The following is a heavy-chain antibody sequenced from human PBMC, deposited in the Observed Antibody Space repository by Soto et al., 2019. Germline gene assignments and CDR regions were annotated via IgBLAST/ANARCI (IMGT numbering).Heavy chain of an antibody. Sequence: PSETQSLTCTVAGGYISSSSYYWGWIRQPPGKGLEWIGSIYYSGSTYYNPSLKSRVTISVDTSKNQFSLKLSSVTAADTAVYYCARLTDESTVVKAYFDYWGQGTLVTVSS. D-gene: IGHD2-15*01. CDR1: GGYISSSSYY. CDR3: ARLTDESTVVKAYFDY. V-gene: IGHV4-39*01. J-gene: IGHJ4*02. CDR2: IYYSGST.